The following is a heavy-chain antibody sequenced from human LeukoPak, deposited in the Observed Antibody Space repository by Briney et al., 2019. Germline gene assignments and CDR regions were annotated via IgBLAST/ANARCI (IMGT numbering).Heavy chain of an antibody. D-gene: IGHD3-10*01. V-gene: IGHV3-21*01. CDR3: ARDGAGTMVRSYFDY. CDR1: GFTFTTYW. CDR2: ISSSSSYI. Sequence: PGGSLRLSCAASGFTFTTYWMSWVRQAPGKGLEWVSSISSSSSYIYYADSVKGRFTISRDNAKNSLYLQMNSLRAEDTAVYYCARDGAGTMVRSYFDYWGQGTLVTVSS. J-gene: IGHJ4*02.